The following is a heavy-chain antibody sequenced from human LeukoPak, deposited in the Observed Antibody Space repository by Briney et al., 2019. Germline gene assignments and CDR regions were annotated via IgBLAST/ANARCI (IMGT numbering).Heavy chain of an antibody. Sequence: SETLSLTCTVSGGSISSSSYYWGWIRQPPGKGLEWIGSIYYSGSTYYNPSLKSRVTISVDTSKNQFSLKLSSVTAADTAVYYCARGLASYWDAFDIWGQGTMVTVSS. D-gene: IGHD2-8*02. V-gene: IGHV4-39*07. CDR3: ARGLASYWDAFDI. CDR1: GGSISSSSYY. J-gene: IGHJ3*02. CDR2: IYYSGST.